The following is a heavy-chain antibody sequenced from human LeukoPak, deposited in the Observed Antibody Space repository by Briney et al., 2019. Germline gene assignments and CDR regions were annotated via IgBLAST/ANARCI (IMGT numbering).Heavy chain of an antibody. CDR3: AKDLELRYFDWLFVAFDY. D-gene: IGHD3-9*01. J-gene: IGHJ4*02. CDR1: GFTFSSYA. V-gene: IGHV3-23*01. Sequence: GESLRLSCAASGFTFSSYARGWVRQAPGKGQEWVSAISGSGGSKYYADSVKGRCTICRDNSKNTLYLQMNSRRAEDTAVYYCAKDLELRYFDWLFVAFDYWGQGALVTVSS. CDR2: ISGSGGSK.